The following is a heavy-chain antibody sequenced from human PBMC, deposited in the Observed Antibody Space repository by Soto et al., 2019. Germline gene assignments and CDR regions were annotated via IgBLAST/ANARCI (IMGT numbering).Heavy chain of an antibody. J-gene: IGHJ4*02. V-gene: IGHV3-30*18. CDR2: ISYDGSNK. CDR3: AKHTYSDFWPGHYYYLDF. D-gene: IGHD3-3*01. Sequence: GGSLRLSCAASGFTFSSYGMHWVRQAPGKGLEWVAVISYDGSNKYYAESVKGRFTISRDNSKNTLYLQMNSLRAEDTAVYYCAKHTYSDFWPGHYYYLDFWGQGTLVTVSS. CDR1: GFTFSSYG.